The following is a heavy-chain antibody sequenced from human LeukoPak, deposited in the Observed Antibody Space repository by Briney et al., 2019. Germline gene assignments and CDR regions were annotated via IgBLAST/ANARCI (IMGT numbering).Heavy chain of an antibody. CDR1: GFTFSGGW. J-gene: IGHJ4*02. Sequence: GGSLRLSCAASGFTFSGGWMSWVRQAPGKGLEWVGRVKSKTNGETTDYAAPVKGRFTISRDDSKNTLYLQMNSLKTEDTAVYYCTTGLGRSDFDYWGQGTLVTVSS. CDR3: TTGLGRSDFDY. CDR2: VKSKTNGETT. V-gene: IGHV3-15*01.